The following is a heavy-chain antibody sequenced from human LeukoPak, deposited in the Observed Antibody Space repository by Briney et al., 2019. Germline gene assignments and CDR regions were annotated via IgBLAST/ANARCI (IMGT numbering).Heavy chain of an antibody. CDR2: IYYSGRT. J-gene: IGHJ5*02. CDR3: ARVSTANWFDP. V-gene: IGHV4-59*01. D-gene: IGHD3-16*02. Sequence: SETLSLTCTVSGGSISRYYWSWIRQPPGKGLEWIGYIYYSGRTNYNPSLKSRVTISVDTSKNQFSLKLSSVTAADTAVYYCARVSTANWFDPWGQGTLVTVSS. CDR1: GGSISRYY.